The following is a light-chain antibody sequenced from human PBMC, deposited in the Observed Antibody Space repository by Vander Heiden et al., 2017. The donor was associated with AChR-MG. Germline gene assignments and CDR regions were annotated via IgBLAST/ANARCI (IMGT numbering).Light chain of an antibody. CDR1: SSDVGSYNL. J-gene: IGLJ2*01. Sequence: QSALTQPASAFAAPGQSITISCTGTSSDVGSYNLVSWYQQHPGKAPKLMIYEGSKRPSGVSNRFSGSKSGNTASLTISGLQAEDEADYYCCSYAGSSTVVFGGGTKLTVL. V-gene: IGLV2-23*01. CDR3: CSYAGSSTVV. CDR2: EGS.